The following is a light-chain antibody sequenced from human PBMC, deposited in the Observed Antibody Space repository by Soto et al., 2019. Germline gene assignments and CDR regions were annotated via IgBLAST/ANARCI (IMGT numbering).Light chain of an antibody. Sequence: IMMKQSPATLSMSPGDRATLSCRASLSLATNMAWYQQKPGQAPRLLIYGASMRAAAVSGRFIGSGSGTEFTLNLNSLQSEEFEVYYCHQYNSGLRTFGRG. CDR2: GAS. CDR1: LSLATN. V-gene: IGKV3-15*01. CDR3: HQYNSGLRT. J-gene: IGKJ1*01.